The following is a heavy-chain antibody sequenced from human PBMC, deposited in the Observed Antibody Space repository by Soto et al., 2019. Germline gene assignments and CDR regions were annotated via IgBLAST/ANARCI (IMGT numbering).Heavy chain of an antibody. D-gene: IGHD4-4*01. J-gene: IGHJ4*02. V-gene: IGHV3-23*01. CDR3: AKGRGTVPNLFDY. Sequence: GGSLRLSCAASGFTFRSYAMSWVRQAPGKGLEWVSAISGSDGSTYYADSVKGRFTISRDNSKNTLYLQMNSLRAEDTAVYYCAKGRGTVPNLFDYWGQGTLVTVSS. CDR1: GFTFRSYA. CDR2: ISGSDGST.